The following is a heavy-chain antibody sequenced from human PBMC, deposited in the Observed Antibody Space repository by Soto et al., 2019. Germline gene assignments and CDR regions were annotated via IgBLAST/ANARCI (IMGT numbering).Heavy chain of an antibody. CDR2: IYDGGST. D-gene: IGHD2-8*02. Sequence: SETLSLTCTVSGVSISSVYDYWSWIRQSPDKGLEWIGHIYDGGSTFNNPSLTSRVTISVDTSKNQFSLKLSSVTAADTAVYYCARSGGRYWGQGTLVTVSS. V-gene: IGHV4-30-4*02. CDR1: GVSISSVYDY. J-gene: IGHJ4*02. CDR3: ARSGGRY.